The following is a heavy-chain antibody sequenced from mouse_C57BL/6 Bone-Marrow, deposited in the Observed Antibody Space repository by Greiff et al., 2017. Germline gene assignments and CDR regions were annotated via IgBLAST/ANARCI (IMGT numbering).Heavy chain of an antibody. D-gene: IGHD1-1*01. CDR1: GYTFTSYW. J-gene: IGHJ1*03. Sequence: QVQLQQPGAELVKPGASVKLSCKASGYTFTSYWMHWVKQRPGQGLEWIGMIHPNSGSTNYNEKFKSKATLTVDKSSSPAYMQLSSLTSEDSAVYDCARGGSSFWYFDVWGTGTTVTVSS. CDR2: IHPNSGST. V-gene: IGHV1-64*01. CDR3: ARGGSSFWYFDV.